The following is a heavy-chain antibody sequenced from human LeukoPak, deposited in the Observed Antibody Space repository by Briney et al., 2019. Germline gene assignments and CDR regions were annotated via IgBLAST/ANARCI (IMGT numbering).Heavy chain of an antibody. Sequence: PSETLSLTCTVSGGSISSYYWSWIRQPAGKGLEWIGRIYTSGSTNYNPSLKSRVTMSVDTSKSQFSLKLSSVTAADTAVYYCAKDRGSYGAYEYAFDMWGQGTLVTVSS. V-gene: IGHV4-4*07. CDR1: GGSISSYY. J-gene: IGHJ3*02. CDR2: IYTSGST. CDR3: AKDRGSYGAYEYAFDM. D-gene: IGHD5-12*01.